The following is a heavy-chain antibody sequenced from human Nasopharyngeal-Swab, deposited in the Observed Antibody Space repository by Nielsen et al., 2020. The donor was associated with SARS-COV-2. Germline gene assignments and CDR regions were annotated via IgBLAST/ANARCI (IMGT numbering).Heavy chain of an antibody. V-gene: IGHV4-34*01. CDR1: GFTVSSNY. D-gene: IGHD3-22*01. CDR2: INHSGNT. CDR3: ARGVAGVSMIVVVLTGGSYHFDY. Sequence: ESLKISCAASGFTVSSNYMSWIRQPPGKGLEWIGEINHSGNTNYNPSLKSRVTISLDTSKNQFSLKLSSVTAADTAVYYCARGVAGVSMIVVVLTGGSYHFDYWGQGTLVTVSS. J-gene: IGHJ4*02.